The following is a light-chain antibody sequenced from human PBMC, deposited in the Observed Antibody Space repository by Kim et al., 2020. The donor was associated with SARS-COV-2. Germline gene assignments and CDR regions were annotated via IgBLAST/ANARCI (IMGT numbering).Light chain of an antibody. CDR3: QQYYNHSYT. CDR2: QAS. J-gene: IGKJ2*01. V-gene: IGKV1-5*03. Sequence: DIQMTQSPSTLSASVGDIVTITCRASQSISSWVAWYQQKPGKAPKLLIYQASTLQSGVPSRFSGSGSGTQFTLTISNLQPDDFASYYCQQYYNHSYTFGQGTKLEI. CDR1: QSISSW.